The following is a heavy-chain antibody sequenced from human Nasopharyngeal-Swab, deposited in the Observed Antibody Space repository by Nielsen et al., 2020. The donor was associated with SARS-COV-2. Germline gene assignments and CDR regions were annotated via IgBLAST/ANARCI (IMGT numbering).Heavy chain of an antibody. V-gene: IGHV3-21*01. CDR2: ISSSSYI. D-gene: IGHD3-3*01. CDR1: GFTFSSYS. CDR3: ARGVEVGVPYYYYGMDV. J-gene: IGHJ6*02. Sequence: GGSLRLYCAASGFTFSSYSMNWVRQAPGKGLEWVSSISSSSYIYYADSVKGRFTISRDNAKNSLYLQMNSLRAEDTAVYYCARGVEVGVPYYYYGMDVWGQGTTVTVSS.